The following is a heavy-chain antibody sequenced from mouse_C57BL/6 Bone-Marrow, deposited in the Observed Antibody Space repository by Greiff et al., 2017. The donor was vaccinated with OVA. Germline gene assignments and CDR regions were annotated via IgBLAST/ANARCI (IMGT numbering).Heavy chain of an antibody. Sequence: QVQLQQSGAELVRPGTSVKMSCKASGYTFTNYWIGWAKQRPGHGLEWIGDIYPGGGYTNYNEKFKGKATLTADKSSSTAYMQFSSLTSEDSAIYYCARWGDYGNYVSVLDWGQGTTLTVSS. V-gene: IGHV1-63*01. CDR2: IYPGGGYT. J-gene: IGHJ2*01. D-gene: IGHD2-1*01. CDR1: GYTFTNYW. CDR3: ARWGDYGNYVSVLD.